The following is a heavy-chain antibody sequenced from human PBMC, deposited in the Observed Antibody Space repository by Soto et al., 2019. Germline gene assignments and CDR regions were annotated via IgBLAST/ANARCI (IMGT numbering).Heavy chain of an antibody. CDR2: ISAYNGNT. Sequence: ASVKVSCKASGYTFTSYGISWVRQAPGQGLEWMGWISAYNGNTNYAQKLQGRVTMTIDTSTTTAYMDLRSLTSDDTAVYYCARVIPGAEAWFGPWGQGTLVTV. D-gene: IGHD2-2*01. J-gene: IGHJ5*02. CDR1: GYTFTSYG. CDR3: ARVIPGAEAWFGP. V-gene: IGHV1-18*04.